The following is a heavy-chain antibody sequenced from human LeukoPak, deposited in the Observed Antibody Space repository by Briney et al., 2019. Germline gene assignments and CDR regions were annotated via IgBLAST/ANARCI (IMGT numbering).Heavy chain of an antibody. CDR2: IKQDGSEK. D-gene: IGHD5-12*01. CDR1: GFTFSSYW. J-gene: IGHJ4*02. V-gene: IGHV3-7*01. Sequence: PGGSLRLSCAASGFTFSSYWMSWVRQAPGKGLEWVANIKQDGSEKYYVDSVKGRFTISRDNAKSSLYLQMNSLRVEDTAVYYCATYNAYAKRELDYWGQGTLVTVSS. CDR3: ATYNAYAKRELDY.